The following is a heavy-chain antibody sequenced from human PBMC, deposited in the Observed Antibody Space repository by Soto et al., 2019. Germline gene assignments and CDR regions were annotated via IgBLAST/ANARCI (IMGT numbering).Heavy chain of an antibody. CDR2: ISASGDSI. D-gene: IGHD1-1*01. CDR1: GFTFSSYA. CDR3: AKLPEIGIFGRVERVWFDP. V-gene: IGHV3-23*01. J-gene: IGHJ5*02. Sequence: GGSLRLSCAASGFTFSSYAMSWVRQAPGKGLDWVSAISASGDSIYFAHSVRGRFTISRDNSQNTVYLQMNSLRAEDTAVYYCAKLPEIGIFGRVERVWFDPWGQGTLVTVSS.